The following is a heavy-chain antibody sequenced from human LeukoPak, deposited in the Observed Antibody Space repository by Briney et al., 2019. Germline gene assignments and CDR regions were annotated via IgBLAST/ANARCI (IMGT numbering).Heavy chain of an antibody. Sequence: GGSLRHSCAPSGVTLSIYAMSWVRAPPGGGLEGGADIRGSGGRTYYADSVKGRLTISRDNSKNTLYLQINKVRACDTAVYCCAKDLGAVVPAAMCYDYYYGMDVWGQGTTVTVSS. J-gene: IGHJ6*02. D-gene: IGHD2-2*01. CDR1: GVTLSIYA. V-gene: IGHV3-23*01. CDR3: AKDLGAVVPAAMCYDYYYGMDV. CDR2: IRGSGGRT.